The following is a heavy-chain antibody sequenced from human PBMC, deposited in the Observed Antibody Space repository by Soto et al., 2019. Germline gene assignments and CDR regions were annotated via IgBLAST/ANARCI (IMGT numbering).Heavy chain of an antibody. D-gene: IGHD2-8*01. J-gene: IGHJ4*02. V-gene: IGHV3-23*01. CDR2: VSGTGTTT. CDR3: VKAVYLLDFDY. Sequence: PGRSLSLSCGASGCTFRSYSMTSVRQAPGKGLEWVSTVSGTGTTTYYADSVKGRFTISRDNSKNTLYLQMNSLRTEDTAVYYCVKAVYLLDFDYWLQGTVVTVSS. CDR1: GCTFRSYS.